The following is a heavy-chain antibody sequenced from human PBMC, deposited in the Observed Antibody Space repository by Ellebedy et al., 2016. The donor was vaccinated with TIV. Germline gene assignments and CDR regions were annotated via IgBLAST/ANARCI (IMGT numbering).Heavy chain of an antibody. D-gene: IGHD3-22*01. J-gene: IGHJ5*02. V-gene: IGHV2-70*01. CDR2: IDWDDDK. Sequence: SGPTLVKPTQTLTPTCTFSGFSLSTSGMCVSWIRQPPGKALEWLALIDWDDDKYYSTSLKTRLTISKDTSKNQVVLTMTNMDPVDTATYYCARSLYYYDSSENWFDPWGQGTLVTVSS. CDR1: GFSLSTSGMC. CDR3: ARSLYYYDSSENWFDP.